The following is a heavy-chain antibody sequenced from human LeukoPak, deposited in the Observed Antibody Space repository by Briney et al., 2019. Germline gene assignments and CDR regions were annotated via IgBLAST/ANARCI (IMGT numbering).Heavy chain of an antibody. V-gene: IGHV3-23*01. Sequence: PGGSLGLSCAASGFTFSSYAMSWVRQAPGKGLEWVSAISGSGGSTYYADSVKGRFTISRDNSKNTLYLQMNSLRAEDTAVYYCAKVTPADYDFWSGYLYYFDYWGQGTLVTVSS. J-gene: IGHJ4*02. CDR3: AKVTPADYDFWSGYLYYFDY. CDR2: ISGSGGST. D-gene: IGHD3-3*01. CDR1: GFTFSSYA.